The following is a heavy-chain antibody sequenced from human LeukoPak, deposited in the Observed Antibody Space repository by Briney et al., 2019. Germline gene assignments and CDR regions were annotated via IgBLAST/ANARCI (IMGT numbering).Heavy chain of an antibody. CDR1: GYTLTELS. V-gene: IGHV1-24*01. J-gene: IGHJ4*02. Sequence: GASVNVSCKVSGYTLTELSMHWVRQAPGKGLEWMGGFDPEDGETIYAQKFQGRVTMTRDTSTSTVYMELSSLRSEDTAVYYCARADITMTVDYWGQGTLVTVSS. CDR3: ARADITMTVDY. CDR2: FDPEDGET. D-gene: IGHD3-22*01.